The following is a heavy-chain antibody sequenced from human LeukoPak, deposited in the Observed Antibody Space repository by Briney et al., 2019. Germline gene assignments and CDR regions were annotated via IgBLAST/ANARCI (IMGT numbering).Heavy chain of an antibody. V-gene: IGHV3-74*01. Sequence: RGSLRLSCAASGLAFSSYWMYWVRQAPGKGLVWVSRIDGDGSSTSYADSVRGRFTISRDNAKNTLYLQMNSLRAEDTAVYYCARGGYSSSAWDFDYWGQGTLVTVSS. CDR3: ARGGYSSSAWDFDY. CDR2: IDGDGSST. CDR1: GLAFSSYW. J-gene: IGHJ4*02. D-gene: IGHD6-6*01.